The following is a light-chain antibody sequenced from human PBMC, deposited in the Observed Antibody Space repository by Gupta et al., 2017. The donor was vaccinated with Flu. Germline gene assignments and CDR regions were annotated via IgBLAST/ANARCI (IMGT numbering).Light chain of an antibody. J-gene: IGLJ2*01. CDR3: NARDSTVNHQAV. V-gene: IGLV3-19*01. Sequence: SAELMQAPAVSVALGQRVRITCPGDSLRTSYASWYQQKPGQAPVLVIYAKNIRPSGIPDRFSGSSSGTTASLTITGAQSEDEADYYCNARDSTVNHQAVFGGGTKLTVL. CDR2: AKN. CDR1: SLRTSY.